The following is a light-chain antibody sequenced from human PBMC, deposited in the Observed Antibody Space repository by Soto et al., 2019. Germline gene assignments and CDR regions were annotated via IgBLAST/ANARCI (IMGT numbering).Light chain of an antibody. V-gene: IGLV8-61*01. Sequence: QAVVTQEPSLSVSPGGTVTLTCGLNSGSVSTSHHPSWYQQTPGQAPRTLIYSTNTRSSGVPDRFSGSILGNRAALTITGAQADDESDYDCAAWDDSLNGVVFGGGTKLTVL. CDR1: SGSVSTSHH. J-gene: IGLJ2*01. CDR2: STN. CDR3: AAWDDSLNGVV.